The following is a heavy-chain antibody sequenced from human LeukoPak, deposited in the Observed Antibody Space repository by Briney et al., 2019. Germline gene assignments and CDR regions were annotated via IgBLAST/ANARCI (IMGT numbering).Heavy chain of an antibody. CDR1: GFTFSSYW. V-gene: IGHV3-74*01. CDR3: ARESLYDFWSGYYFDY. CDR2: INSDGSST. Sequence: GRSLRLSCAASGFTFSSYWMHWVRQAPGKGLVWVSRINSDGSSTSYADSVKGRFTISRDNAKNTLYLQMNSLRAEDTAVYYCARESLYDFWSGYYFDYWGQGTLVTVSS. J-gene: IGHJ4*02. D-gene: IGHD3-3*01.